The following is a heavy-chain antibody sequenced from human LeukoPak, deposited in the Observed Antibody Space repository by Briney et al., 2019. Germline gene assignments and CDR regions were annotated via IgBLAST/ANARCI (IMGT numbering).Heavy chain of an antibody. V-gene: IGHV1-2*06. CDR2: INPNSGGT. J-gene: IGHJ5*02. CDR1: GYTFTGYY. Sequence: GASVKVSCKASGYTFTGYYMRWVRQAPGQGLEWMGRINPNSGGTNYAQKFQGRVTMTRDTSISTAYMELSRLRSDDTAVYYCARVSSSTSYRFLWFDPWGQGTLVTVSS. CDR3: ARVSSSTSYRFLWFDP. D-gene: IGHD2-2*01.